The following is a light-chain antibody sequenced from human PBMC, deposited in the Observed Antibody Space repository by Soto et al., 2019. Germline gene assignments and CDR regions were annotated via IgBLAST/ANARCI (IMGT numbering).Light chain of an antibody. J-gene: IGKJ1*01. CDR3: QQTLSFPPT. CDR1: QAIDSW. CDR2: TGS. V-gene: IGKV1-12*01. Sequence: DIQMTQSPSSGSASVVDRVTITCRRSQAIDSWLAWYQQKPGEAPKLLIFTGSLLHSGVPPRFSGSGSGTDFTLTISSLQPEDFATYYCQQTLSFPPTFGQGTKVDIK.